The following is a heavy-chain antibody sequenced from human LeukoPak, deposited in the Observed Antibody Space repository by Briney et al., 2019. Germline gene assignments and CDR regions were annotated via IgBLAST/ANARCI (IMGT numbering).Heavy chain of an antibody. V-gene: IGHV4-4*07. CDR1: GDSISSYY. CDR3: ARGYYYGSGSPQFDY. J-gene: IGHJ4*02. Sequence: SETLPLTCTVSGDSISSYYWSWIRQPAGKGLEWLGRIYTSGYTNYNPSLKSRVAMSLDTSKNQFSLKLSSVTAADTAVYYCARGYYYGSGSPQFDYWGQGTLVTVSS. CDR2: IYTSGYT. D-gene: IGHD3-10*01.